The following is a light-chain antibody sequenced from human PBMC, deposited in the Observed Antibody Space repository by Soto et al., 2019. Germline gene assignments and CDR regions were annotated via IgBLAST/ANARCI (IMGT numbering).Light chain of an antibody. CDR3: AAWDESYVV. CDR2: SNN. Sequence: QSVLTQPPSASGTPGQRVTISCSGSSSNIGSNTVNWYQQLPGTAPKLLIYSNNQRPSGVPDRFSGSKSGTSASLAISGLQSEDEADYYCAAWDESYVVFGGGTKLTVL. V-gene: IGLV1-44*01. J-gene: IGLJ2*01. CDR1: SSNIGSNT.